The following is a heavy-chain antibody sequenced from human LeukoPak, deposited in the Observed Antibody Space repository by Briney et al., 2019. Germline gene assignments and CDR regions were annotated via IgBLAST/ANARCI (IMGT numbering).Heavy chain of an antibody. D-gene: IGHD1-26*01. V-gene: IGHV3-23*01. CDR2: VSGDGRTT. CDR3: AKDSVVRYTGSYYFAS. CDR1: GFTFNNYA. J-gene: IGHJ4*02. Sequence: GGSLRLSCAASGFTFNNYAMSWVRQVPGKGLEWVSAVSGDGRTTHYVDSVKGRFTISRDNSRNTLYLQMSSLRAEDTAIYYCAKDSVVRYTGSYYFASWGQGTLVTVSS.